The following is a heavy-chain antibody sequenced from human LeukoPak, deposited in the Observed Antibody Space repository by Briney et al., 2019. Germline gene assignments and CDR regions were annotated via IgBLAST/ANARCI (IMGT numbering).Heavy chain of an antibody. CDR3: ARDSFYYGSGSYYNDNHFDY. V-gene: IGHV1-46*01. CDR2: INPSSGST. D-gene: IGHD3-10*01. CDR1: GYTFTSYY. Sequence: ASVKVSCKASGYTFTSYYMHWVRQAPGQGLEWMGIINPSSGSTSYAQKFQGRVTMTRDTSTSTVYMELSSLRSEDTAVYYCARDSFYYGSGSYYNDNHFDYWGQGTLVTVSS. J-gene: IGHJ4*02.